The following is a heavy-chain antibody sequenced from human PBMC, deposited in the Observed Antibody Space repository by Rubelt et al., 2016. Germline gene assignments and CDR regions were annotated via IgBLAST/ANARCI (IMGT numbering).Heavy chain of an antibody. V-gene: IGHV4-34*01. D-gene: IGHD6-19*01. CDR2: INHSGST. Sequence: QVQLQQWGAGLLKPSETLSLTCAVYGGSFSGYYWSWIRQPPGKGLEWIGEINHSGSTNYNPSLKSRVTISVDTSKNQFSLKLSSVTAADTSVYYCARAGDPQQWLDNSFDYWGQGTLVTVSS. J-gene: IGHJ4*02. CDR1: GGSFSGYY. CDR3: ARAGDPQQWLDNSFDY.